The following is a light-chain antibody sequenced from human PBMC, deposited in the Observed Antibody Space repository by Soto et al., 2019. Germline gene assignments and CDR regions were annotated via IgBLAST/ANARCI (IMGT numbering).Light chain of an antibody. J-gene: IGKJ1*01. CDR1: QSVGTN. Sequence: DIVMTQSPGTLSVSPGERATLSCRASQSVGTNLAWYQQRPGQAPRLLVSDASTRATSIPARFSGSGSGTEFTLTISSLKSEDFAVYYCQHYYNWLGTFGQGTKVDIK. V-gene: IGKV3-15*01. CDR2: DAS. CDR3: QHYYNWLGT.